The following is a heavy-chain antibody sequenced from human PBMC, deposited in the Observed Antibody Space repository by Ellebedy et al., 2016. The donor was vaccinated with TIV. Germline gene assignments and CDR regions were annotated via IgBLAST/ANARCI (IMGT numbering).Heavy chain of an antibody. V-gene: IGHV3-21*01. J-gene: IGHJ4*02. CDR1: GFTFSSYS. CDR2: ISSSSSYI. D-gene: IGHD4-17*01. CDR3: ARDAHDYGDFAIDY. Sequence: GGSLRLSXAASGFTFSSYSMNWVRQAPGKGLEWVSSISSSSSYIYYADSVKGRFTISRDNAKNSLYLQMNSLRAEDTAVYYCARDAHDYGDFAIDYWGQGTLVTVSS.